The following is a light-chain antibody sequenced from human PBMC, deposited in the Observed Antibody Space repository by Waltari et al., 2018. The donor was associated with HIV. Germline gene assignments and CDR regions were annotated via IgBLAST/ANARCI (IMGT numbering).Light chain of an antibody. Sequence: QSVLTQPPSASRTPGQRVTISCSGSSSHIGSTTVNWYQQPPGTAPKLLTYSNNQRPSGVPDRFSGSKSGTSASLAISGLQSEDEADYYCAAWDDSLNGWVFGGGTKLTVL. CDR3: AAWDDSLNGWV. V-gene: IGLV1-44*01. CDR2: SNN. J-gene: IGLJ3*02. CDR1: SSHIGSTT.